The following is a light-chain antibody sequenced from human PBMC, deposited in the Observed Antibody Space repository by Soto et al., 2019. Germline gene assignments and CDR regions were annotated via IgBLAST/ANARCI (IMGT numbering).Light chain of an antibody. Sequence: DIQMTQYPSTLSASIGDIVRITCLASQTISSWLAWYQQKPGKAPNLLIHTASSLQTGVPSRFSGSGSGTEFTLTISSLQPEDFATYYCQQRHSYPITFGQGTRLET. CDR2: TAS. J-gene: IGKJ5*01. CDR1: QTISSW. CDR3: QQRHSYPIT. V-gene: IGKV1-9*01.